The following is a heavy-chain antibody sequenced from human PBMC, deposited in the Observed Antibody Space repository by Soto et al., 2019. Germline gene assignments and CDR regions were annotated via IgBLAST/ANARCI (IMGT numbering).Heavy chain of an antibody. CDR1: GYSLATYW. CDR3: ARLGDCSGGSCFSRYYYHGMDV. J-gene: IGHJ6*02. Sequence: GESLKISCKSSGYSLATYWITLVRQMPGKGLEWMGRIDPSDSYINSSPSFQGRVTISADKSLNTAYLQWSSLEASDTAMYYCARLGDCSGGSCFSRYYYHGMDVWGQGTTVTSP. CDR2: IDPSDSYI. V-gene: IGHV5-10-1*01. D-gene: IGHD2-15*01.